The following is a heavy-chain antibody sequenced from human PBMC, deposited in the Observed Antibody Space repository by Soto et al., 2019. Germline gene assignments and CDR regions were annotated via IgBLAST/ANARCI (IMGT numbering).Heavy chain of an antibody. V-gene: IGHV4-31*03. CDR3: ARVNDYYDSSGVDY. J-gene: IGHJ4*02. CDR1: GGSISSGGYY. CDR2: IYYSGST. D-gene: IGHD3-22*01. Sequence: QVQLQESGPGLVKPSQTLSLTCTVSGGSISSGGYYWSWIRQHPGKGLEWIGYIYYSGSTYYNPSLKSRVTXXVXTXXNQFSLKLSSVTAADTAVYYCARVNDYYDSSGVDYWGQGPLVTVSS.